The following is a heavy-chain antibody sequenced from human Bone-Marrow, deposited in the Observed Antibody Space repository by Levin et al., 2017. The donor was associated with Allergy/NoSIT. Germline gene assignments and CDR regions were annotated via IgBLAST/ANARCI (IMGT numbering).Heavy chain of an antibody. V-gene: IGHV3-11*01. Sequence: LSLTCEASGFTFRDYYMSWIRQAPGKGLEYISYISHSGDSLYYADSVKGRFTISRDNAKNSLFLQINSLRAEDTAFYYCARDILPYYYGSGSPSAVWGRGTLVTVSS. CDR1: GFTFRDYY. CDR3: ARDILPYYYGSGSPSAV. D-gene: IGHD3-10*01. J-gene: IGHJ4*02. CDR2: ISHSGDSL.